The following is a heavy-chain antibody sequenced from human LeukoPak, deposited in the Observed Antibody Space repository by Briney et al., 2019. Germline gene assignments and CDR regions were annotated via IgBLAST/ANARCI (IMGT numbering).Heavy chain of an antibody. CDR3: ARATPPSGYYYDSSGYYYGY. V-gene: IGHV1-8*03. Sequence: ASVKVSCKASGYTFTSYDINWVRQATGQGLEWMGWMNPNSGNTGYAQKFQGRVTITRNTSISTAYMELSSLRSEDTAVYYCARATPPSGYYYDSSGYYYGYWGQGTLVTVSS. CDR1: GYTFTSYD. CDR2: MNPNSGNT. D-gene: IGHD3-22*01. J-gene: IGHJ4*02.